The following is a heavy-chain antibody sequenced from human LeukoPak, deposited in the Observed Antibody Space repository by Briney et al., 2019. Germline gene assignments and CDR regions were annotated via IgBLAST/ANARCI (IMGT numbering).Heavy chain of an antibody. CDR2: IYTSGST. CDR1: GGSISSGSYY. D-gene: IGHD2-15*01. J-gene: IGHJ5*02. V-gene: IGHV4-61*02. CDR3: ARGGLPINWFDP. Sequence: SETLSLTCTVSGGSISSGSYYWSWIRQPAGKGLEWIGRIYTSGSTNYNPSLKSRVTISVDTSKNQFSLKLSSVTAADTAVYYCARGGLPINWFDPWGQGTLVTVSS.